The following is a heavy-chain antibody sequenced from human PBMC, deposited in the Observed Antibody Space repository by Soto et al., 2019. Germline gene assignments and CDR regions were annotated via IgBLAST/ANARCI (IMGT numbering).Heavy chain of an antibody. CDR2: ISAYNGNT. CDR3: ASDHLVGGYCSGGSCATMPFDI. CDR1: GYTFTSYG. V-gene: IGHV1-18*01. Sequence: GASVKVSCKASGYTFTSYGISWVRQAPGQGLEWMGWISAYNGNTNYAQKLQGRVTMTTDTSTSTAYMELRSLRSDDTAVYYCASDHLVGGYCSGGSCATMPFDIWGQGTMVTVSS. D-gene: IGHD2-15*01. J-gene: IGHJ3*02.